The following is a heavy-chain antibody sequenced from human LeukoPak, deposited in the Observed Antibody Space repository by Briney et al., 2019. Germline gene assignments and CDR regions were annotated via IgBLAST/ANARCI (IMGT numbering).Heavy chain of an antibody. D-gene: IGHD6-19*01. CDR3: AIHLPGYSSGWYYTFDI. Sequence: ASVKVSCKASGYTFTGYYMHWVRQAPGQGLEWMEWINPNSGGTNYAQKFQGRVTMTRDTSISTAYMELSRLRSDDTAVYYCAIHLPGYSSGWYYTFDIWGQGTMVTVSS. V-gene: IGHV1-2*02. CDR1: GYTFTGYY. CDR2: INPNSGGT. J-gene: IGHJ3*02.